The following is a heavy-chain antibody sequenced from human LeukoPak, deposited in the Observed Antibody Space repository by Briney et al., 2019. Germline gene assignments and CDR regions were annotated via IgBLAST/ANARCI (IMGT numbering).Heavy chain of an antibody. CDR1: GGSISSSGYY. J-gene: IGHJ5*02. V-gene: IGHV4-39*02. CDR3: ARGEDTAMANNWFDP. Sequence: SETLSLTCTVSGGSISSSGYYWGWIRQPPGKGLEWIGSINYGGSTHHNPSLKSQVTISVDTSKNHFSLQLNSVTPEDTAVYYCARGEDTAMANNWFDPWGQGTLVTVSS. CDR2: INYGGST. D-gene: IGHD5-18*01.